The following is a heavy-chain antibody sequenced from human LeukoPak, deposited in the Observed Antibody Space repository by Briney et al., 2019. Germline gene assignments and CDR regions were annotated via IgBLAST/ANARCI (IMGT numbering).Heavy chain of an antibody. V-gene: IGHV4-59*01. Sequence: SETLSLTCTVSGGSISSYYWSWIRQPPGKGLEWIGYIYYSGSTNYNPSLKSRVTISVDTSKNQFSLKLSSVTAADTAVYYCARVYYYDSSFAFDIWGQGTMVTVSS. J-gene: IGHJ3*02. D-gene: IGHD3-22*01. CDR2: IYYSGST. CDR3: ARVYYYDSSFAFDI. CDR1: GGSISSYY.